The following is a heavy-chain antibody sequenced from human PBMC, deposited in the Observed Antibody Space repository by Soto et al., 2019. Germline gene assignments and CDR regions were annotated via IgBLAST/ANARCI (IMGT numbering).Heavy chain of an antibody. CDR2: IIPIFGTA. D-gene: IGHD6-13*01. V-gene: IGHV1-69*13. CDR3: ARGHSSSWYLGGAGSWFDP. J-gene: IGHJ5*02. CDR1: GGTFSSYA. Sequence: GASVKVSCKASGGTFSSYAISWVRQAPGQGLEWMGGIIPIFGTANYAQKFQGRVTITADESTSTAYMELSSLRSEDTAVYYCARGHSSSWYLGGAGSWFDPWGQGTLVTVSS.